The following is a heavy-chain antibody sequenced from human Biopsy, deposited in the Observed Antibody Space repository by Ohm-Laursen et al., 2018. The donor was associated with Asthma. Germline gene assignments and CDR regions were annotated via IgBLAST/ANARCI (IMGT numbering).Heavy chain of an antibody. CDR2: LSHSGGAT. J-gene: IGHJ6*02. D-gene: IGHD2-21*01. CDR3: ARAGESDLVGGLDV. Sequence: SLRLSCAASGFAFSNFAMNWVRQAPGKGLEWVSGLSHSGGATYYADSVKGRFTISRDNSRNTLYLQKNSLRADDTAVYYCARAGESDLVGGLDVWGQGTTVIVS. CDR1: GFAFSNFA. V-gene: IGHV3-23*01.